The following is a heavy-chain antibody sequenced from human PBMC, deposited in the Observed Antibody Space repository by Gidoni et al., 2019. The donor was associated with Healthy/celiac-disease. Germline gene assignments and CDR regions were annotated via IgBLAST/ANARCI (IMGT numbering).Heavy chain of an antibody. J-gene: IGHJ4*02. D-gene: IGHD6-19*01. CDR3: ARDLPGIAVAGTWEFDY. V-gene: IGHV3-48*02. CDR2: IRSSSSTI. Sequence: EVQLVEPGGGLVQPGGSLRLSCAASGFTLRSDIMNWVRKAPGKGLEWVAYIRSSSSTIYYAESVKGRFTISRDNAKNSLYLKMNSLRDEDTAVYDCARDLPGIAVAGTWEFDYWGQGTLVTVSS. CDR1: GFTLRSDI.